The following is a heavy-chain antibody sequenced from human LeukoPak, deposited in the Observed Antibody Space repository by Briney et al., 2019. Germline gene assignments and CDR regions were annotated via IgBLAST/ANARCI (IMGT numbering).Heavy chain of an antibody. CDR3: ARVRSTQIAIAFDI. D-gene: IGHD2-21*01. J-gene: IGHJ3*02. CDR1: GYTFTSYG. Sequence: GASVKVSCKASGYTFTSYGISWVRQAPGQGLEWMGWISAYNGNTNYAQKLQGRVTMTTDTSTSTAYMELRSLRSDDTAVYYCARVRSTQIAIAFDIWGQGTMVTVSS. V-gene: IGHV1-18*01. CDR2: ISAYNGNT.